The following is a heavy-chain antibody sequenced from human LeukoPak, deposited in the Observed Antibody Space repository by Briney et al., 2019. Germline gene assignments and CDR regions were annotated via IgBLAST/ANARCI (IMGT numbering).Heavy chain of an antibody. CDR2: ISGRGGYT. CDR3: ARDLRRIKTFDY. Sequence: PGGSLRLSCAASGFPFRTYAMSWVRQAPGKGLEWVSSISGRGGYTFYADSVKGRFTISRDNSKNTLYLQMNSLRAEDTAVYYCARDLRRIKTFDYWGQGTLVTVSS. V-gene: IGHV3-23*01. CDR1: GFPFRTYA. J-gene: IGHJ4*02. D-gene: IGHD2-15*01.